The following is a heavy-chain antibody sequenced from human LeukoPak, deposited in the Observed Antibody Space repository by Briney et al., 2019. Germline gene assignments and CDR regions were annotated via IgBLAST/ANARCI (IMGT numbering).Heavy chain of an antibody. CDR2: INSDGSSI. CDR3: AKASGSYPFDY. J-gene: IGHJ4*02. V-gene: IGHV3-74*01. CDR1: GFTFSSHW. D-gene: IGHD1-26*01. Sequence: GGSLRLSCAASGFTFSSHWMHWVRQAPGKGLVWVSRINSDGSSISYADSVKGRFTISRDNAKNTLYLQMNSLRAEDTAVYYCAKASGSYPFDYWGQGTLVTVSS.